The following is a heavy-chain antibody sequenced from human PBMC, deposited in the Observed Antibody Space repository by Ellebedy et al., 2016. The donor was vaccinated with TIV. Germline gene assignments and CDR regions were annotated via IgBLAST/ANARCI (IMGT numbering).Heavy chain of an antibody. CDR3: TKDARLAATGTGDF. D-gene: IGHD6-13*01. CDR2: ISGSGGGT. CDR1: GFTFSDYY. Sequence: GGSLRLXXAASGFTFSDYYMSWVRQAPGKGLEWVSAISGSGGGTYYADSVKGRFTISRDNSDNTLYLQMNSLRGEDTAIYHCTKDARLAATGTGDFWGQGTLVTVSS. J-gene: IGHJ4*02. V-gene: IGHV3-23*01.